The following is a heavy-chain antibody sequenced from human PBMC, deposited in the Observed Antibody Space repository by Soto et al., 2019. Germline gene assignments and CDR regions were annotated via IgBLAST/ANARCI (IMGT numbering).Heavy chain of an antibody. J-gene: IGHJ4*02. Sequence: GGSLRLSCAVSGFIFKNYALNWVRQARGKGLEWVASITRDGYNKYYADSVKGRFTISRDNSKSTLSLQMTALRVEDSSVYYCTKSSGGSSSVGMDYWGPGTLVTVSS. CDR1: GFIFKNYA. D-gene: IGHD6-6*01. CDR2: ITRDGYNK. CDR3: TKSSGGSSSVGMDY. V-gene: IGHV3-30*04.